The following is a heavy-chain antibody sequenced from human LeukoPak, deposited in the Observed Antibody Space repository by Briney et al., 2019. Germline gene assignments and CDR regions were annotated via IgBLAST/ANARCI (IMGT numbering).Heavy chain of an antibody. D-gene: IGHD5-24*01. CDR2: IYYSGST. CDR1: SGSISSGVYY. Sequence: PSETLSLTCPVSSGSISSGVYYWSWIRQHPGNGLEWIGYIYYSGSTYYNPSLKSRVTISVDTSKNQFSLKLSSVTAADTAVYYCARGVRWLQLSYFDYWGQGTLVTVSS. V-gene: IGHV4-31*03. J-gene: IGHJ4*02. CDR3: ARGVRWLQLSYFDY.